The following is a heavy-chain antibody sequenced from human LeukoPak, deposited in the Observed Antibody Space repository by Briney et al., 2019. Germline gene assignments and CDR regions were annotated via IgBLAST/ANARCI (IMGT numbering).Heavy chain of an antibody. CDR1: GGSISSYY. D-gene: IGHD3-16*02. J-gene: IGHJ4*02. CDR2: IYYSGST. V-gene: IGHV4-59*08. CDR3: ARHDYVWGSYRQ. Sequence: SETLSLTCIVSGGSISSYYWSWIRQPPGKGLEWIGYIYYSGSTNYNPSLKSRVTISVDTSKNQFSLKLSSVTAADTAVYYCARHDYVWGSYRQWGQGTLVTVSS.